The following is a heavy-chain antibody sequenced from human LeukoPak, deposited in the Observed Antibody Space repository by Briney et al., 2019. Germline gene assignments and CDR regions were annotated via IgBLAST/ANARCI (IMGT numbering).Heavy chain of an antibody. CDR3: ARVRGRGSWYKLLGAFDI. Sequence: PSETLSLTCTVSGYSISSGYYWGWIRQPPGKGLEWIGNIYHSGSTNYNPSLKSRVTISVDTSKNQFSLRLSSVTAADTAVYYCARVRGRGSWYKLLGAFDIWGQGTMVTVSS. V-gene: IGHV4-38-2*02. D-gene: IGHD6-13*01. CDR1: GYSISSGYY. J-gene: IGHJ3*02. CDR2: IYHSGST.